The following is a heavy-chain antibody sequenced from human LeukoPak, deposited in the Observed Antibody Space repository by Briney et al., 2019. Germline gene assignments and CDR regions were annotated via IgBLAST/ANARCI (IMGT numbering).Heavy chain of an antibody. CDR2: ISGSGDST. CDR1: GFTFSSYG. Sequence: GGSLRLSCAASGFTFSSYGMNWVRQAPGKGLEWVSGISGSGDSTYHADSVKGRFTISRDNSKNTLYLQMNSLRAEDTAVYYCASYYDSSGYYYYYGMDVWGQGTTVTVSS. CDR3: ASYYDSSGYYYYYGMDV. J-gene: IGHJ6*02. V-gene: IGHV3-23*01. D-gene: IGHD3-22*01.